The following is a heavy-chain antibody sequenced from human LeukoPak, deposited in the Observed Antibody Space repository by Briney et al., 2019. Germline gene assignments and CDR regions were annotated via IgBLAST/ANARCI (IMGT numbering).Heavy chain of an antibody. D-gene: IGHD2-2*01. V-gene: IGHV4-38-2*02. CDR2: IFHSGST. CDR1: GYSISSGYY. J-gene: IGHJ4*02. CDR3: VRLYCSSIRCYDVYYFDY. Sequence: SETLSLTCTVSGYSISSGYYWGWIRQPPGKGLEWIGSIFHSGSTYYNPSLKSRVTISLDTSKNQFSLKLSSVTAADTAVYYCVRLYCSSIRCYDVYYFDYWGLGTLVTVSS.